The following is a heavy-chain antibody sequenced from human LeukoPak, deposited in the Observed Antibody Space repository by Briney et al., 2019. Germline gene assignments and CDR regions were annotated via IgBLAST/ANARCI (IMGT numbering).Heavy chain of an antibody. CDR3: AKVPSMVRGVAFDY. Sequence: PGGTLRLSCAASGFTFSSYAMSWVRQAPGKGLEWVSAIRGRGGRTYYADSVKGRFTISRDNSKNTLYLQMNSLRAEDTAVYYCAKVPSMVRGVAFDYWGQGTLVTVSS. V-gene: IGHV3-23*01. J-gene: IGHJ4*02. CDR2: IRGRGGRT. CDR1: GFTFSSYA. D-gene: IGHD3-10*01.